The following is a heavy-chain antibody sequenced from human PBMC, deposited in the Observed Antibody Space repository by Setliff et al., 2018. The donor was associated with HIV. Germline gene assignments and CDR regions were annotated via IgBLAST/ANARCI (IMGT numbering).Heavy chain of an antibody. CDR1: GGSISSASYY. J-gene: IGHJ4*02. Sequence: SETLSLTCTVSGGSISSASYYWSWIRHPAGKGLEWIGRIYTSGSTTYNPSLKSRVTMSLDTSKNHFSLKLSSVTAADTAVYYCARDRYSYGRSYFDYWGQGTLVTVSS. CDR2: IYTSGST. CDR3: ARDRYSYGRSYFDY. D-gene: IGHD5-18*01. V-gene: IGHV4-61*02.